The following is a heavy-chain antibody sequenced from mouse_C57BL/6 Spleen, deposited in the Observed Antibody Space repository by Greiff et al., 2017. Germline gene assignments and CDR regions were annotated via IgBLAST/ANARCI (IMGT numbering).Heavy chain of an antibody. D-gene: IGHD1-1*01. Sequence: QVQLQQPGAELVRPGTSVKLSCKASGYTFTSYWMHWVKQRPGQGLEWIGVIDPSDSYTNYNQKFKGKAALTVDTSSSTAYMQLSSLTSEDSAVYYCVSSPFDYWGQGTTLTVSS. CDR2: IDPSDSYT. V-gene: IGHV1-59*01. J-gene: IGHJ2*01. CDR1: GYTFTSYW. CDR3: VSSPFDY.